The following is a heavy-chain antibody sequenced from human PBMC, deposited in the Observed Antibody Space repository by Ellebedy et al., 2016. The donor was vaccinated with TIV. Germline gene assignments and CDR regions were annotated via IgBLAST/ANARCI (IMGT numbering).Heavy chain of an antibody. CDR1: GFTFSSYA. CDR3: SGGNRGYDAVYLDY. V-gene: IGHV3-30*10. D-gene: IGHD5-12*01. J-gene: IGHJ4*02. Sequence: GESLKISCAASGFTFSSYAMHWVRQVPGQGLEWVTVISYVGSNKYYTDSVMGRFTISRDNSKNKLYLQMNSLRADDTAVYYCSGGNRGYDAVYLDYWGQGTLVTVSS. CDR2: ISYVGSNK.